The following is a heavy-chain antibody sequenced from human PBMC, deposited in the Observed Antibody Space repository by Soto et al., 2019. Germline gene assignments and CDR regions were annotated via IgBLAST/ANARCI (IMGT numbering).Heavy chain of an antibody. Sequence: GASVKVSCKASGYTFTSYGISWVRQAPGQGLEWMGWISAYNGNTNYAQKLQGRVTMTTDTSTSTAYMELRSLRSDDTAVYYCAGEAWLRPPPPFFDSWGRGPRLPFSS. CDR3: AGEAWLRPPPPFFDS. J-gene: IGHJ4*02. D-gene: IGHD5-12*01. V-gene: IGHV1-18*01. CDR2: ISAYNGNT. CDR1: GYTFTSYG.